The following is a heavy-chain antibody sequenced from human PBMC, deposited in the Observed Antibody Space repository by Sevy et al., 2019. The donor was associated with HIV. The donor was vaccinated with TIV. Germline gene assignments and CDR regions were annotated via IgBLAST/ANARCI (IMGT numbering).Heavy chain of an antibody. V-gene: IGHV3-48*03. Sequence: GGSLRLSCAASGFTFSSYEMNWVRQAPGKGLEWVSYISSSGSTIYYADSVKGRFTISRDNAKNSLYLQMNSLRAEDTAVYYCARQPLHASMVRGPGMDVWGQGTTVTVSS. CDR1: GFTFSSYE. J-gene: IGHJ6*02. D-gene: IGHD3-10*01. CDR3: ARQPLHASMVRGPGMDV. CDR2: ISSSGSTI.